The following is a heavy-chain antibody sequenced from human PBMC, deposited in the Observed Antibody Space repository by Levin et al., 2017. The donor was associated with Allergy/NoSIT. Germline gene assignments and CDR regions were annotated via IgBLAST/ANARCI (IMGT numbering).Heavy chain of an antibody. CDR1: GDSLGPYY. Sequence: TSETLSLTCSVSGDSLGPYYWSWIRRPAGKGLEWIGRIYGSSETTNFNPSLKSRVSISVDRSLNLVSLTLSSVTAADTAVYYCARTYCGNHCYFAHWGQGTLVTVSS. J-gene: IGHJ5*02. V-gene: IGHV4-4*07. CDR2: IYGSSETT. CDR3: ARTYCGNHCYFAH. D-gene: IGHD2-21*02.